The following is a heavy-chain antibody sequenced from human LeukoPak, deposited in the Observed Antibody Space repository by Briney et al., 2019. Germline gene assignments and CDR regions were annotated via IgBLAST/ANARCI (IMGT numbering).Heavy chain of an antibody. D-gene: IGHD3-10*01. V-gene: IGHV3-66*01. J-gene: IGHJ4*02. CDR3: ANTYFYASANY. Sequence: PGGSLRLSCAASGFTVSSNYMSWVRQAPGKGLEWVSVIYSGGSTYYADSVKGRFTISRDNSKNTLYLQMNSLRAEDTALYYCANTYFYASANYWGQGTLVTVSS. CDR1: GFTVSSNY. CDR2: IYSGGST.